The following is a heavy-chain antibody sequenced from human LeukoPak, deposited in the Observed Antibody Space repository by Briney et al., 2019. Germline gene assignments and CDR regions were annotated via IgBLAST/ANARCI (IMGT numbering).Heavy chain of an antibody. CDR2: INHSGSA. V-gene: IGHV4-34*01. CDR1: GGSFSAYY. Sequence: PSETLSLTCAASGGSFSAYYWTWIRQPPGKGLEWIGEINHSGSANYNPSLKSRVTISLDTSKNQFSLKLSSVTAADTAVYYCARGQGTVTTHWGQGTLVTVSS. CDR3: ARGQGTVTTH. J-gene: IGHJ4*02. D-gene: IGHD4-17*01.